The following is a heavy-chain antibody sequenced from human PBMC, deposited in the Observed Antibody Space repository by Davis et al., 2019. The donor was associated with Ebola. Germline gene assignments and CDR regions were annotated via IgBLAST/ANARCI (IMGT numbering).Heavy chain of an antibody. J-gene: IGHJ6*03. D-gene: IGHD3-10*01. CDR2: IYYSGST. Sequence: PGGSLRLSCTVSGGSVSSGSYYWSWIRQPPGKGLEWIGYIYYSGSTNYNPSLKSRVTISVDTSKNQFTLKLSSVTAADTAVYYCARKSWEYSGSGSYWRGPYYYYMDVWGKGTTVTVSS. CDR1: GGSVSSGSYY. V-gene: IGHV4-61*01. CDR3: ARKSWEYSGSGSYWRGPYYYYMDV.